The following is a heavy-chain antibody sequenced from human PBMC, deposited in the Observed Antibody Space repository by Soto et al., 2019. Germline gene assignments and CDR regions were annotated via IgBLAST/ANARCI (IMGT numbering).Heavy chain of an antibody. J-gene: IGHJ3*02. V-gene: IGHV3-11*05. D-gene: IGHD5-12*01. CDR2: ISSRSSYT. CDR3: ASLRLSSTDAFDI. Sequence: AQLEESGGGLVTPGASLRLSCVASGFTFSDYYMSWIRQAPGKGLEWISHISSRSSYTNYVDSVKGRFTISRDNAKNSLYLQMDTPRADDTAVYYCASLRLSSTDAFDIWGQGTLVTVSS. CDR1: GFTFSDYY.